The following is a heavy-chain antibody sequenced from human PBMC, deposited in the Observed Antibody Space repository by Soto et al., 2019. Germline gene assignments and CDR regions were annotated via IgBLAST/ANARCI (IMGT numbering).Heavy chain of an antibody. V-gene: IGHV4-34*01. CDR3: ASHRYGVTRGDYFDS. J-gene: IGHJ4*02. D-gene: IGHD4-17*01. CDR1: GGSFSGYY. CDR2: INHSGST. Sequence: PSETLSLTCAVYGGSFSGYYWSWIRQPPGKGLEWIGEINHSGSTNYNPSLKSRVTISVDTSKNQFSLKLSSVTAADTAVYYCASHRYGVTRGDYFDSWGQGILVTVSS.